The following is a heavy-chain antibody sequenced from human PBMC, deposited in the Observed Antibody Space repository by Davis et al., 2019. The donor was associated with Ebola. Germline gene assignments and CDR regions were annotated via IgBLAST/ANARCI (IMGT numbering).Heavy chain of an antibody. V-gene: IGHV7-4-1*02. CDR2: INTNTGNP. J-gene: IGHJ6*04. CDR3: ARGVHSSSWYYYYGMDV. D-gene: IGHD6-13*01. Sequence: ASVKVSCKASGYTFTSYAMNWVRQAPGQGLEWMGWINTNTGNPTYAQGFTGRFVFTLDTSVSTAYLQISSLKAEDSAVYYCARGVHSSSWYYYYGMDVWGKGTTVTVSS. CDR1: GYTFTSYA.